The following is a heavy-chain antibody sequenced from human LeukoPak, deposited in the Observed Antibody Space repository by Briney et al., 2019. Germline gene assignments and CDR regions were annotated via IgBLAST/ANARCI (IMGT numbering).Heavy chain of an antibody. V-gene: IGHV4-30-4*02. D-gene: IGHD3-22*01. CDR1: GGSISSGDYY. J-gene: IGHJ5*02. CDR2: MYYSGST. CDR3: ARPYYYDSRIDP. Sequence: PSDTLSLTCTVSGGSISSGDYYWSWIRQPPGKGLEWIAYMYYSGSTYYNPSLKSRVTMLADTSKNQLSLKLSSVTAADTAVYYCARPYYYDSRIDPWGQGILVTVSS.